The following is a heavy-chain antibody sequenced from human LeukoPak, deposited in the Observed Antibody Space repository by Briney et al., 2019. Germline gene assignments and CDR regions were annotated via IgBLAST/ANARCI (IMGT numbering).Heavy chain of an antibody. Sequence: GGSLRLSCAASGFTFSSYWMHWVRQAPGKGLVWVSRINSDGSSTSYADSVKGRFTISRDNAKNTLCLQMNSLRAEDTAVYYCARDTAMVYWYFDLWGRGTLVTVSS. D-gene: IGHD5-18*01. J-gene: IGHJ2*01. CDR1: GFTFSSYW. V-gene: IGHV3-74*01. CDR2: INSDGSST. CDR3: ARDTAMVYWYFDL.